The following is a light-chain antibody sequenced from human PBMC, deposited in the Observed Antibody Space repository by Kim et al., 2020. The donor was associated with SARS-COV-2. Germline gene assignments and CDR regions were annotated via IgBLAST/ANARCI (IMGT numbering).Light chain of an antibody. CDR2: VNSDGSH. V-gene: IGLV4-69*02. Sequence: QLVLTQSPSVSASLGASVNLTCTLSSGFRKYVIARHHHQPETGPRYLMKVNSDGSHIKGDGIPDRFSASSSGAERYLTISSLQSEDEAVYYCQTWGAGMGVFGGGTQLTVL. CDR3: QTWGAGMGV. CDR1: SGFRKYV. J-gene: IGLJ3*02.